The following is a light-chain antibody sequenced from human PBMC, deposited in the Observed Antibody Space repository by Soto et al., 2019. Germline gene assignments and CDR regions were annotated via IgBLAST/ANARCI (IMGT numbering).Light chain of an antibody. J-gene: IGKJ1*01. CDR2: DAS. V-gene: IGKV1-5*01. Sequence: DSQMTQSPSTLSGSVGDRVTITCRASQTISSWLAWFQQKPGKAPKLLIYDASILEAGVPSRFSGSGSGTEFTLTISSLQPDDFATYYCQQYNSYRTFGQGTKV. CDR1: QTISSW. CDR3: QQYNSYRT.